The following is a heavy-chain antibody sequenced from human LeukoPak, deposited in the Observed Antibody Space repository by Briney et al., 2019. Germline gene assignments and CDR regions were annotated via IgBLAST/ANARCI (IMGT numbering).Heavy chain of an antibody. CDR1: GLTFSSYG. Sequence: GGSLRLSCAVSGLTFSSYGMHWVRQAPGKGLEWVGVISYDAIKQYYADSVKGRFTISRDNSENTLYLQMNSLRTEDTAVYYCARGGYYDDLDYYSYGMDVWGQGTTVTVSS. V-gene: IGHV3-30*19. D-gene: IGHD3-3*01. CDR2: ISYDAIKQ. CDR3: ARGGYYDDLDYYSYGMDV. J-gene: IGHJ6*02.